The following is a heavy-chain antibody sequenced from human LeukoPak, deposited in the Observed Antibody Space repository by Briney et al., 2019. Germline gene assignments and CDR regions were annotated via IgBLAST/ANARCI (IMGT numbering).Heavy chain of an antibody. Sequence: PSETLSLTCTVSGGSISGYYWSWIRQPPGKGLEWIGYIYDGGSTKYNPSLKSRVTISVDTSKNQLSLKLSSVTAADTAVYYCARKYCSSTRCYDHFDYWAQGTLVTVSP. V-gene: IGHV4-59*01. CDR1: GGSISGYY. J-gene: IGHJ4*02. CDR3: ARKYCSSTRCYDHFDY. D-gene: IGHD2-2*01. CDR2: IYDGGST.